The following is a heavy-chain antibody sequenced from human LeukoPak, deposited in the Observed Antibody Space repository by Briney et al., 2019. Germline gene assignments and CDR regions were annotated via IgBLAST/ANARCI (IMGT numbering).Heavy chain of an antibody. D-gene: IGHD3-22*01. CDR1: GYTLTSFG. Sequence: DSVKVSCKAFGYTLTSFGISWVRQAPGQGPEWMGWISRDNGNTNYAQNLKGRVTMTTETSTSTAYMELRSLRSDDTAVYYCARMISSGYNYGMDVWGQGTTVTVSS. CDR2: ISRDNGNT. CDR3: ARMISSGYNYGMDV. V-gene: IGHV1-18*01. J-gene: IGHJ6*02.